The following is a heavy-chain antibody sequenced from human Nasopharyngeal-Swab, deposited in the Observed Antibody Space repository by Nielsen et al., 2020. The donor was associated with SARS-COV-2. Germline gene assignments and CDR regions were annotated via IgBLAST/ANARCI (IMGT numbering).Heavy chain of an antibody. CDR3: AREGTGYDYYDSSGYQSTSDAFDI. CDR2: TYYRSKWYN. V-gene: IGHV6-1*01. CDR1: GDSVSSNSAA. Sequence: SETLSLTCSISGDSVSSNSAAWNWIRQSPSRGLEWLGRTYYRSKWYNDYAVSVKSRITINPDTSKNQFSLQLNSVTPEDTAVYYCAREGTGYDYYDSSGYQSTSDAFDIWGQGTMVTVSS. D-gene: IGHD3-22*01. J-gene: IGHJ3*02.